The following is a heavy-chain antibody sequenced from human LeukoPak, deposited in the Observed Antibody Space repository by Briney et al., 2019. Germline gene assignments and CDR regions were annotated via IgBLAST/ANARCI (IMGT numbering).Heavy chain of an antibody. V-gene: IGHV4-39*01. Sequence: SETLSLTCTVSGGSISSSSYYWGWIRQPPGKGLEWIGSIYYSGSAYYNPSLKSRVTISVDTSKNQFSLKLSSVTAADTAVYYCARHPLSGSYYRSVDYWGQGTLVTVSS. CDR1: GGSISSSSYY. CDR3: ARHPLSGSYYRSVDY. J-gene: IGHJ4*02. CDR2: IYYSGSA. D-gene: IGHD1-26*01.